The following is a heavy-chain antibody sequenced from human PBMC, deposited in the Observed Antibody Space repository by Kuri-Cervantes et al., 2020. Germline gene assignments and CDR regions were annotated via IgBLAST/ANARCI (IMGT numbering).Heavy chain of an antibody. J-gene: IGHJ4*02. Sequence: GGSLRLSCAASGFTISDYWMTWVRQAPGKGLEWVANIKGDGSQISYVDSVKGRFTISRDSAKNTLYLQMNSLRAEDTAVYYCARGGVVVVAATPYWGQGTLVTVSS. V-gene: IGHV3-7*01. D-gene: IGHD2-15*01. CDR2: IKGDGSQI. CDR3: ARGGVVVVAATPY. CDR1: GFTISDYW.